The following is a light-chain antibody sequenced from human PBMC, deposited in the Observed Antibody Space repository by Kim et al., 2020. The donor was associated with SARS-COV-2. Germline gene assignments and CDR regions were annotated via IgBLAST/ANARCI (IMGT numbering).Light chain of an antibody. CDR3: QQSYSTPRT. J-gene: IGKJ1*01. Sequence: ASVGDRVTITCRASQNISSYLNWYQQKPGKAPQLLIYAASNLQTGVPSRFSGSGSGTDFTLTITSLQPEDFATYYCQQSYSTPRTFGQGTKVDIK. CDR1: QNISSY. V-gene: IGKV1-39*01. CDR2: AAS.